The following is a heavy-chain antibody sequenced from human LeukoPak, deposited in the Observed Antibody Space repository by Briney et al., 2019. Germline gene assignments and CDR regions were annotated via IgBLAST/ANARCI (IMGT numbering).Heavy chain of an antibody. Sequence: APVNVSCKPSGYSFPYYYMHWVRQAPGQGLDWMGWINPNIGGTKYAQRVQGRVTMTRDTSITTAYMELSRLTPDDTAVYYCARPRSDQWVVVPFDFWGQGTLVTVSS. J-gene: IGHJ4*02. CDR3: ARPRSDQWVVVPFDF. CDR1: GYSFPYYY. CDR2: INPNIGGT. V-gene: IGHV1-2*02. D-gene: IGHD6-19*01.